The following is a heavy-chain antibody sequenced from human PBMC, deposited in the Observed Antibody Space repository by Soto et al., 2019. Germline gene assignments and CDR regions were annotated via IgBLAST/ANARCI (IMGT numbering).Heavy chain of an antibody. D-gene: IGHD1-7*01. CDR2: ISYDGSVR. J-gene: IGHJ4*02. Sequence: QVQLVESGGGVVQPGRSLRLSCAASGFTFSSHAMHWVRQAPGKGLEWVAVISYDGSVRYFADSVKGRFTISRDNSENTLYLQMNSLTAEDTAMYYCARDLNWNFILNYWGQGTLVTVSS. V-gene: IGHV3-30*04. CDR3: ARDLNWNFILNY. CDR1: GFTFSSHA.